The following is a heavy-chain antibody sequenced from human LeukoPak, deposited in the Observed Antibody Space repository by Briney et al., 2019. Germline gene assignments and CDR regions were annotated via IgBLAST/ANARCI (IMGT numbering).Heavy chain of an antibody. CDR3: ARGNLDYGDYNWFDP. J-gene: IGHJ5*02. D-gene: IGHD4-17*01. V-gene: IGHV1-69*13. CDR2: IIPIFGTA. CDR1: GGTFSSYA. Sequence: AASVKVSCKASGGTFSSYAISWVRQAPGQGLEWMGGIIPIFGTANYAQKFLGRVTITADESTSTAYMELSSLRSEDTAVYYCARGNLDYGDYNWFDPWGQGTLVTVSS.